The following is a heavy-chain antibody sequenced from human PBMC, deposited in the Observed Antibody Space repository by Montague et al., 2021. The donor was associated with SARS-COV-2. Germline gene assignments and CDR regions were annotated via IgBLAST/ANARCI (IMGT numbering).Heavy chain of an antibody. V-gene: IGHV6-1*01. D-gene: IGHD3-10*01. Sequence: CAISGDSVSSNNAAWNWIRQSPSRGLERLGRTNYRSKWHYDYAVSVKSRILIIPNTSENQFSLQLDSVTPEDTAVYYCARGLWFGELLKRYYYYGMDAWGQGTMVTVSS. CDR2: TNYRSKWHY. CDR3: ARGLWFGELLKRYYYYGMDA. J-gene: IGHJ6*02. CDR1: GDSVSSNNAA.